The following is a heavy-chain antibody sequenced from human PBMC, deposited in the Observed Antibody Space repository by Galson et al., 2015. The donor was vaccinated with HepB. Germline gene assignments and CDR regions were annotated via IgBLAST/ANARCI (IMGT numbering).Heavy chain of an antibody. CDR1: GFTVSSNY. Sequence: SLRLSCAASGFTVSSNYMSWVRQAPGKGLEWVSVIYSGGSTYYADSVEGRFTISRDNSKNTLYLQMNSLRAEDTAVYYCARHVLLWFGEFPNWFDPWGQGTLVTVSS. CDR3: ARHVLLWFGEFPNWFDP. J-gene: IGHJ5*02. D-gene: IGHD3-10*01. V-gene: IGHV3-66*04. CDR2: IYSGGST.